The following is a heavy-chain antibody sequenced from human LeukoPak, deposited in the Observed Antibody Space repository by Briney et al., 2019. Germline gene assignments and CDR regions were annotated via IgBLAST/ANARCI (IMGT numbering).Heavy chain of an antibody. CDR1: GFTFSTYS. CDR2: ISYSSSAI. D-gene: IGHD1-26*01. Sequence: GGSLRLSCAASGFTFSTYSMNWVRQAPGKGLEWVSYISYSSSAIYYADSVKGRFTISRDNAKNSLYLRMNSLRDEDTAVYYCAKKVGGSYTLDYWGQGTLVTVSS. J-gene: IGHJ4*02. CDR3: AKKVGGSYTLDY. V-gene: IGHV3-48*02.